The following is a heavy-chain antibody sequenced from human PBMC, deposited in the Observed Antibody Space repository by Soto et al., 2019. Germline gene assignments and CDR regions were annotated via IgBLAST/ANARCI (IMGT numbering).Heavy chain of an antibody. CDR2: IYYSGST. CDR1: GGSISSGGYY. J-gene: IGHJ3*02. V-gene: IGHV4-31*03. D-gene: IGHD1-20*01. Sequence: SETLSLACTVSGGSISSGGYYWSWIRQHPGMGLEWIGYIYYSGSTYYNPSLKSRVTISVDTSKNQFSLKLSSVTAADTAVYYCARERARITGTSGHAFDIWGQGTMVTVSS. CDR3: ARERARITGTSGHAFDI.